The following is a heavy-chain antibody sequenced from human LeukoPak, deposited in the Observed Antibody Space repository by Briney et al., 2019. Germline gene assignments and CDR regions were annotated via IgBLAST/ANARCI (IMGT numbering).Heavy chain of an antibody. CDR1: GASFSRHY. Sequence: SETLSLTCTVSGASFSRHYWSWIRQPPGKGLEWIGYVYDSGYTNYNPSLKSRVTISVDTSKNQFSLKLSSVTAADTAVYYCARGWYFQHWGQGTLVTVSS. D-gene: IGHD6-13*01. V-gene: IGHV4-59*11. CDR2: VYDSGYT. J-gene: IGHJ1*01. CDR3: ARGWYFQH.